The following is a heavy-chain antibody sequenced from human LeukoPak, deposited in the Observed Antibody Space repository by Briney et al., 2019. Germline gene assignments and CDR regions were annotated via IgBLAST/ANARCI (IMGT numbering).Heavy chain of an antibody. CDR1: GFTFSTYA. D-gene: IGHD6-19*01. Sequence: PGGSLRLSCAASGFTFSTYAINWVRRAPGKGLVWVSRINSDGSSTSHADIVKGRFTISRDNAKNTLYLQMNSLRAEDTAVYFCARARGSGWYSFDYWGQGTLVTVSS. CDR2: INSDGSST. J-gene: IGHJ4*02. V-gene: IGHV3-74*01. CDR3: ARARGSGWYSFDY.